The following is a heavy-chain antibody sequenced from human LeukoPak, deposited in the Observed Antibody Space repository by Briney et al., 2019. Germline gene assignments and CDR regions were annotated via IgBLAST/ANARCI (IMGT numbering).Heavy chain of an antibody. CDR3: AKGDEWLRSQYYYYYGMDV. CDR2: ISGRGGST. D-gene: IGHD5-12*01. J-gene: IGHJ6*02. Sequence: PGGSLRLSCAASGFTFSSYAMSWVRQAPGKGLEWVSAISGRGGSTYYADSVKGRFTISRDNSKNTLYLQMNSLRAEDTAVYYCAKGDEWLRSQYYYYYGMDVWGQGTTVTVSS. CDR1: GFTFSSYA. V-gene: IGHV3-23*01.